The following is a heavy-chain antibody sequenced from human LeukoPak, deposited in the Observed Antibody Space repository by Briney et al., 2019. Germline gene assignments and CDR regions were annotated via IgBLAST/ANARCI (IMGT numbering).Heavy chain of an antibody. CDR2: IHYSGST. J-gene: IGHJ4*02. V-gene: IGHV4-59*01. CDR3: ARVVRDSSGWYHFDY. CDR1: GGSISTYY. D-gene: IGHD6-19*01. Sequence: VKPSETLTLTCTVSGGSISTYYWNWIRQPPGKGLEWIGSIHYSGSTNYNPSLKSRVTISVDTSKNLFSLNLNSVTAADTAVYYCARVVRDSSGWYHFDYWGKGSLVTVSS.